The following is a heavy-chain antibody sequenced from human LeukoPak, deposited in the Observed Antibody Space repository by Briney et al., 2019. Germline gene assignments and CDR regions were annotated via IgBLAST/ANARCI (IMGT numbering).Heavy chain of an antibody. CDR3: ARANFLYCSSTTCLFDY. J-gene: IGHJ4*02. Sequence: ASVKVSFKASGYTFTDYYMHWVRQAPGQGFEWMGWINPNDGDTNYAQKFQGRVTMTRDTSISTAHMEVSRLRSDDTAVYYCARANFLYCSSTTCLFDYWGQGTLVTVSS. CDR2: INPNDGDT. D-gene: IGHD2-2*01. CDR1: GYTFTDYY. V-gene: IGHV1-2*02.